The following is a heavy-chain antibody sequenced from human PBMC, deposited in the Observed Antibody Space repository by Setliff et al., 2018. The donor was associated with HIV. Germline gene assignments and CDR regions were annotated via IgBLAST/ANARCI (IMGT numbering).Heavy chain of an antibody. Sequence: ASVKVSCKASGDSLSSQYFHWVRRAPGQGPEWMGIIDPSGESINYTQRFQGRVTMTRDTSTNTVYMELSSLRSEDTAVYYCARGKRWLQLTGGAYDYWGQGTLVTVSS. D-gene: IGHD5-12*01. J-gene: IGHJ4*02. V-gene: IGHV1-46*01. CDR2: IDPSGESI. CDR3: ARGKRWLQLTGGAYDY. CDR1: GDSLSSQY.